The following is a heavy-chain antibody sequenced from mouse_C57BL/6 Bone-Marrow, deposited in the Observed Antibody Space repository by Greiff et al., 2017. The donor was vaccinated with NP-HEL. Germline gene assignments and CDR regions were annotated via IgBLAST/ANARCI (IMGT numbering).Heavy chain of an antibody. V-gene: IGHV5-17*01. D-gene: IGHD2-3*01. CDR3: AREEDGYHWYMDV. CDR1: GFTFRDYG. J-gene: IGHJ1*03. CDR2: ISSGSSTI. Sequence: EVQGVESGGGLVKPGGSLKLSCAASGFTFRDYGMHWVRQAPEKGLEWVAYISSGSSTIYYADTVKGRFTISRDNAKNTLFLQMTSLRSEDTAMYYCAREEDGYHWYMDVWGTGTTVTVSS.